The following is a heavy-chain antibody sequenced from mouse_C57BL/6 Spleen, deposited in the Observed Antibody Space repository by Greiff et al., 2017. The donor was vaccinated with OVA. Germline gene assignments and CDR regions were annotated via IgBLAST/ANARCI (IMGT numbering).Heavy chain of an antibody. Sequence: VQLQQSGPVLVKPGASVKMSCKASGYTFTDYYMNWVKQSHGKSLEWIGVINPYNGGTSYNQKFKGKATLTVDKSSSTAYMELNSLTSEDSAVYYCARHYYGSSYDYFDYWGQGTTLTVSS. J-gene: IGHJ2*01. D-gene: IGHD1-1*01. V-gene: IGHV1-19*01. CDR2: INPYNGGT. CDR3: ARHYYGSSYDYFDY. CDR1: GYTFTDYY.